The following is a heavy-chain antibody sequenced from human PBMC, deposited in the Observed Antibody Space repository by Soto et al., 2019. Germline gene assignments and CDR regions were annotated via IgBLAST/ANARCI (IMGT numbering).Heavy chain of an antibody. CDR2: INPSGGST. Sequence: PSVKVSCKASGYTFTSYYMHWVRQAPGQGLEWMGIINPSGGSTSYAQKFQGRVTMTRDTSTSTVYMELSSLRSEDTAVYYCARCSGSYLELHDAFDIRAQRTTVPVS. J-gene: IGHJ3*02. V-gene: IGHV1-46*03. D-gene: IGHD1-26*01. CDR1: GYTFTSYY. CDR3: ARCSGSYLELHDAFDI.